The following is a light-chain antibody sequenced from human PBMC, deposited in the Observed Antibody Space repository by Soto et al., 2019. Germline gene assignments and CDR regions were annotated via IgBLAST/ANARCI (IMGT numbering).Light chain of an antibody. CDR1: PSVTNF. J-gene: IGKJ5*01. V-gene: IGKV3-11*01. Sequence: EIVLTQSPATLSFSPGERATLSCRASPSVTNFLAWYQQKPGQAPRLLIYGAFNRATGIPARFSGSGSGTDFTLTISSLEPEDSAIYYCQQSNIWPPVTFGQGTRLEIK. CDR3: QQSNIWPPVT. CDR2: GAF.